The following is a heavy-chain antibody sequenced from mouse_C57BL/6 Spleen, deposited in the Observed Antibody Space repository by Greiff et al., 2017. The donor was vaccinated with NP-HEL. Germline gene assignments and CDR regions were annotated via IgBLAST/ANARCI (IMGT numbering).Heavy chain of an antibody. CDR3: ARDGTYFDV. CDR1: GFTFSSYA. CDR2: ISDGGSYT. D-gene: IGHD1-1*02. Sequence: EVQRVESGGGLVKPGGSLKLSCAASGFTFSSYAMSWVRQTPEKRLEWVATISDGGSYTYYPDNVKGRFTISRDNAKNNLYLQMSHLKSEDTAMYYCARDGTYFDVWGTGTTVTVSS. V-gene: IGHV5-4*01. J-gene: IGHJ1*03.